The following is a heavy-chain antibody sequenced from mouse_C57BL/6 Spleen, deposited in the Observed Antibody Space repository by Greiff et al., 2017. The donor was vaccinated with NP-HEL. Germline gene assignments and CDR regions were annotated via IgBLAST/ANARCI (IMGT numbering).Heavy chain of an antibody. CDR1: GFTFSSYA. D-gene: IGHD2-2*01. J-gene: IGHJ4*01. CDR3: ARALYGYDYAMDY. CDR2: ISDGGSYT. Sequence: EVQLVESGGGLVKPGGSLKLSCAASGFTFSSYAMSWVRQTPEKRLEWVATISDGGSYTYYPDNVKGRFTISRDNAKNNLYLQMSHLKSEDTAMYYCARALYGYDYAMDYWGQGTSVTVSS. V-gene: IGHV5-4*01.